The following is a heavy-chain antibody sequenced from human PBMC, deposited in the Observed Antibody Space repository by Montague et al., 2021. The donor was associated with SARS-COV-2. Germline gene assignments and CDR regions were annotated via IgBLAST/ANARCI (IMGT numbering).Heavy chain of an antibody. J-gene: IGHJ3*02. Sequence: TLSLTCTVSAYTNSSANYYLNWFRQNPAKGPESLGYIYYTCCTHHNPALESRLTMSIDTSKSQFSLRLSSVTAADTAVYYCARGNITPSGFDIWGQGTVAT. CDR2: IYYTCCT. CDR3: ARGNITPSGFDI. CDR1: AYTNSSANYY. V-gene: IGHV4-31*03. D-gene: IGHD1-14*01.